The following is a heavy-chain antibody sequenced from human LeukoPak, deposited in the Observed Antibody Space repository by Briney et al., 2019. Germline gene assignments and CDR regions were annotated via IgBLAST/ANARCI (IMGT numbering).Heavy chain of an antibody. CDR2: ISSSVSTI. CDR3: AELGITMIGGV. D-gene: IGHD3-10*02. J-gene: IGHJ6*04. Sequence: GRSLRLSCAASGFTFSSYAMSWVRQAPGKGLEWVSYISSSVSTIYYADSGKSRFTIYRDKAKNSLYLQMNSLRAEDTAVYYCAELGITMIGGVWGKGTTVTISS. CDR1: GFTFSSYA. V-gene: IGHV3-48*01.